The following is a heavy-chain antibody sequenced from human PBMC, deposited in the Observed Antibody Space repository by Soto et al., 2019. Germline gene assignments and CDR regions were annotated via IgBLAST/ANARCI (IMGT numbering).Heavy chain of an antibody. CDR2: INPIFATT. D-gene: IGHD2-21*01. Sequence: QVQLVQSGAEVKKLGSSVKVSCKASGGTFSSYPISWVRQAPGQGLEWMGGINPIFATTNYAQRVQGRVTINADESTNTVYMAFISLRSEDTVVYYCSRNNDNELLGNYYYYGMDVRGKGTTVTVSS. CDR1: GGTFSSYP. J-gene: IGHJ6*04. V-gene: IGHV1-69*01. CDR3: SRNNDNELLGNYYYYGMDV.